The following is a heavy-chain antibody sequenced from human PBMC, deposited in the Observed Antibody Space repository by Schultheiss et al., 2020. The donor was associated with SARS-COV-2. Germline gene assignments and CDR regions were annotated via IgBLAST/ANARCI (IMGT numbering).Heavy chain of an antibody. Sequence: GESLKISCAASGFTFSSYGMHWVRQAPGKGLEWVAVISYDGSNKYYADSVKGRFTISRDNAKNSLYLQMNSLRAEDTAVYYCAREGGSGGLDYWGQGTLVTVSS. CDR1: GFTFSSYG. CDR2: ISYDGSNK. J-gene: IGHJ4*02. CDR3: AREGGSGGLDY. D-gene: IGHD3-10*01. V-gene: IGHV3-30*03.